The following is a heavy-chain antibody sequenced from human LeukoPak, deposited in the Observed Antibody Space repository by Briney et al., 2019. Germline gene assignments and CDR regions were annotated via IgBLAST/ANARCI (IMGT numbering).Heavy chain of an antibody. CDR3: ARGREVAGTVGY. CDR2: INPNSGNT. V-gene: IGHV1-8*01. CDR1: GYSFTSYD. Sequence: ASVKVSCKASGYSFTSYDLNWVRQATGQGLEWMGWINPNSGNTGYAQKFQGRVTITRNTPLSTAYMELSRLTSDDTAVYYCARGREVAGTVGYWGQGTLVTVSS. D-gene: IGHD6-19*01. J-gene: IGHJ4*02.